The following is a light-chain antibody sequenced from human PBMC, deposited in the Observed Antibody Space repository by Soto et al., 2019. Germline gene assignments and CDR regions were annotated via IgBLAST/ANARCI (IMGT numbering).Light chain of an antibody. Sequence: DVVMTQSPLSLPVTLGQPASISCRSSQSLIHSDGNTYLNWLQQRPGQSPRRLIYKVSDRDSGVPDRFSGSGSGTDFTPKISRVEAEDVGVYYCMQGKHWPWTFGQGTEVEIK. V-gene: IGKV2-30*02. CDR1: QSLIHSDGNTY. CDR2: KVS. J-gene: IGKJ1*01. CDR3: MQGKHWPWT.